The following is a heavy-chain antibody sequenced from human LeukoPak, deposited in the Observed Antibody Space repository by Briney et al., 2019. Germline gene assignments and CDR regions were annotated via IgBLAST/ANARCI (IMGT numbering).Heavy chain of an antibody. Sequence: GGSLRLSCAASGFTFSSHGMSWVRQAPGKGLEWISGISGGGASTYYADSVKGRFTISRDNSKNTLYLQMNSLRAEDTAVYYCAKSSHSSGWYVQIRLDYWGQGTLVTVSS. D-gene: IGHD6-19*01. V-gene: IGHV3-23*01. CDR2: ISGGGAST. CDR1: GFTFSSHG. J-gene: IGHJ4*02. CDR3: AKSSHSSGWYVQIRLDY.